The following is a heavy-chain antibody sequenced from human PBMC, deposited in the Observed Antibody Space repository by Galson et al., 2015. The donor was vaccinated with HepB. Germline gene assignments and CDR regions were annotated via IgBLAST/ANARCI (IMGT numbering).Heavy chain of an antibody. Sequence: SVKVSCKASGGTFSSYAISWVRQAPGQGLEWMGGIIPIFGTANYAQKFQGRVTITADESTSTAYMELSSLRSEDTAVYYCARGRDEAVVTPFDYWGQGTLVTVSS. V-gene: IGHV1-69*13. D-gene: IGHD4-23*01. CDR1: GGTFSSYA. CDR3: ARGRDEAVVTPFDY. CDR2: IIPIFGTA. J-gene: IGHJ4*02.